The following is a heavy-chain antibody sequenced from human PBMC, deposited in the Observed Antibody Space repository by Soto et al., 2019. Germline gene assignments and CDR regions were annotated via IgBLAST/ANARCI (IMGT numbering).Heavy chain of an antibody. J-gene: IGHJ4*02. CDR3: AREVMYCSGGSCSHFDY. Sequence: QVQLVQSGAEVKKPGASVKVSCKASGYTFTSYGISWVRQAPGQGLEWMGWISAYNGNTNYAQKLQGRVSLTTDTSTSTAYMELRSLRSDDTAAYYCAREVMYCSGGSCSHFDYWGQGTLVTVSS. V-gene: IGHV1-18*01. CDR1: GYTFTSYG. D-gene: IGHD2-15*01. CDR2: ISAYNGNT.